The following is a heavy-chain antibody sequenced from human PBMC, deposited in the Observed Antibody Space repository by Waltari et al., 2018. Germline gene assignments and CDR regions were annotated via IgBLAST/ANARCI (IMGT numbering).Heavy chain of an antibody. CDR2: MSYSGAT. Sequence: QLQLQESGPGLVKPSETLSLTCSVPGVSITSNRHYWGWIRQPPGQGPEWLATMSYSGATYIRPSLKSRVTISRDTSNNQLSLTLRSVTAADTAVYYCATYIGASIGTAAFDVWGQGTMVNVSS. J-gene: IGHJ3*01. D-gene: IGHD5-12*01. CDR3: ATYIGASIGTAAFDV. CDR1: GVSITSNRHY. V-gene: IGHV4-39*01.